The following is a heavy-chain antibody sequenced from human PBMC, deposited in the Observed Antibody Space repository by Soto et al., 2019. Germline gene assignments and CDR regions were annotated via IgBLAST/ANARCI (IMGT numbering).Heavy chain of an antibody. CDR2: IHGGGGGT. CDR1: GFTFRNFA. V-gene: IGHV3-23*01. Sequence: EVQLLESGGGLVQPGGSLRLSFAASGFTFRNFAMIWVGQARGKGLEWVSGIHGGGGGTFYADSVKGRFTISRDDSKSTLYLQMNSLRAEDTAVYQCAKDAVSGDGVWLAESWGQGTLVTVSS. D-gene: IGHD2-21*02. CDR3: AKDAVSGDGVWLAES. J-gene: IGHJ5*02.